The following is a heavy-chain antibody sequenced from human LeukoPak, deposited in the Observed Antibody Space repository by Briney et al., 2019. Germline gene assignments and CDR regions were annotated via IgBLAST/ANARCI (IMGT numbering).Heavy chain of an antibody. Sequence: SETLSLTCTVSGGSISSGDYYWSWIRRPPGKGLEWIGYIYYSGSTYYNPSLKSRVTISVDTSKNQFSLKLSSVTAADTAVYYCARDETVYSSGYQRWFRYFDYWGQGTLVTVSS. CDR3: ARDETVYSSGYQRWFRYFDY. D-gene: IGHD6-19*01. CDR1: GGSISSGDYY. J-gene: IGHJ4*02. CDR2: IYYSGST. V-gene: IGHV4-30-4*01.